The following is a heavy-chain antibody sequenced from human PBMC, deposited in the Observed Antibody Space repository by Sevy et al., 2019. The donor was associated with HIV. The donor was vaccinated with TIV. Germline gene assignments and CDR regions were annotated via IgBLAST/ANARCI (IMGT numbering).Heavy chain of an antibody. Sequence: GGSLRLSCAASGFTFSSYGMHWVRQAPGKGLEWVAVISYDGSNKYYADSVKGRFTISRDNSKNTLYLQMNSLRAEDTAGYYCAKLPGPAGSDSYYYYYYGMDVWGQGTTVTVSS. CDR3: AKLPGPAGSDSYYYYYYGMDV. D-gene: IGHD2-2*01. CDR2: ISYDGSNK. CDR1: GFTFSSYG. J-gene: IGHJ6*02. V-gene: IGHV3-30*18.